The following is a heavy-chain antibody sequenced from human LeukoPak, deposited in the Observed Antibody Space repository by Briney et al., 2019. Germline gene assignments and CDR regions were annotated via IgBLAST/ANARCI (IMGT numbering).Heavy chain of an antibody. D-gene: IGHD3-3*01. CDR1: GFTFSSYA. CDR3: AKGSRITIFGVVSY. Sequence: PGGSLRLSCAASGFTFSSYAMSWVRQAPGKGLEWVSAISASGGSTYYADSVKGRFTISRDNSKNTLYLQMNSLRAEDTAVYYCAKGSRITIFGVVSYWGQGTLVTVSS. J-gene: IGHJ4*02. V-gene: IGHV3-23*01. CDR2: ISASGGST.